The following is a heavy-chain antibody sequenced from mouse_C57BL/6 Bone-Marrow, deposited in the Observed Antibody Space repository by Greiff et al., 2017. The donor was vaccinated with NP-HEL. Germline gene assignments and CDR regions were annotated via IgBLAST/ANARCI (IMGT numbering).Heavy chain of an antibody. CDR3: AKLRLEGYFDV. J-gene: IGHJ1*03. CDR1: GYTFTSYW. CDR2: INPSSGYT. Sequence: QVHVKQSGAELAKPGASVKLSCKASGYTFTSYWMHWVKQRPGQGLEWIGYINPSSGYTKYNQKFKDKATLTADKSSSTAYMQLSSLTYEDSAVYYCAKLRLEGYFDVWGTGTTVTVSS. D-gene: IGHD1-2*01. V-gene: IGHV1-7*01.